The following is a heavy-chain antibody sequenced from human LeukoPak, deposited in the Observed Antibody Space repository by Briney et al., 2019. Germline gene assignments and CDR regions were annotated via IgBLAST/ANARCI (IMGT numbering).Heavy chain of an antibody. V-gene: IGHV3-23*01. D-gene: IGHD6-13*01. Sequence: GGSLRLPCAASGFTFSSYAMRWVRQAPGKGLEWVSSIGGSSGSTYYADSVKGRFTNSRDNSKNTLYLQMNSLRAEDTAVYYCAKGVSSPLYYFDYWGQGTLVTVSS. CDR2: IGGSSGST. CDR1: GFTFSSYA. J-gene: IGHJ4*02. CDR3: AKGVSSPLYYFDY.